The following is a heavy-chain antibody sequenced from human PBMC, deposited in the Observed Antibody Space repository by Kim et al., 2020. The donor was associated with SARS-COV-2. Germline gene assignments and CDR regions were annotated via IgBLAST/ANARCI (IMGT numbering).Heavy chain of an antibody. J-gene: IGHJ6*02. V-gene: IGHV3-43*01. CDR1: GFTFDDYT. CDR2: ISWDGGST. CDR3: AKGFGPWPGSGMDV. D-gene: IGHD3-10*01. Sequence: GGSLRLSCAASGFTFDDYTMHWVRQAPGKGLEWVSLISWDGGSTYYADSVKGRFTISRDNSKNSLYLQMNSLRTEDTALYYCAKGFGPWPGSGMDVWGQGTTVTVSS.